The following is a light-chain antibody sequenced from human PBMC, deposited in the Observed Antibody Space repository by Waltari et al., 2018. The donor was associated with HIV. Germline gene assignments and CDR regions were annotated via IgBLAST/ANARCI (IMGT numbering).Light chain of an antibody. Sequence: QSALTQPPSASATPGQWVTIYSSVSNPNIGINYVYWYQQLPGTAPKLLIYWDNQRPSGVPGRFSGSKSGTSASLAISGLRSEDEADYYCAAWDDSLSGRVFGGGTNLTVL. V-gene: IGLV1-47*01. J-gene: IGLJ3*02. CDR1: NPNIGINY. CDR3: AAWDDSLSGRV. CDR2: WDN.